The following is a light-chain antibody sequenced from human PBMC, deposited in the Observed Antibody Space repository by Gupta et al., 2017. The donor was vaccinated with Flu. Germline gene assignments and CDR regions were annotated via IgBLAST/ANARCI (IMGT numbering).Light chain of an antibody. CDR2: NDN. Sequence: QSLLTQPPSSSGTPGQRVTISCSGSNSNIRRNTLSWYQQLPGAAPKLIIQNDNQRPSGVPVRFSGSKAGTSASLTISGLQSEDEGDFYCATWDDSLNGPVFGGGTRLTVL. V-gene: IGLV1-44*01. CDR1: NSNIRRNT. CDR3: ATWDDSLNGPV. J-gene: IGLJ3*02.